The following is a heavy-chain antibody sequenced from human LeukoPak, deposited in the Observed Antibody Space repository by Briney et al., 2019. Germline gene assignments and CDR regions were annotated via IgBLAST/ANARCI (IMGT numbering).Heavy chain of an antibody. CDR2: IYSGGST. CDR1: GFTVSSNY. Sequence: GGSLRLSCAASGFTVSSNYMSWVRQAPGKGLEWVSVIYSGGSTYYADSVKGRFTISRDNSKNTLYLQMNSLRAEDTAVYYCARVSGRAAAGSFDPWGQGTLVTVSS. D-gene: IGHD6-13*01. V-gene: IGHV3-53*01. CDR3: ARVSGRAAAGSFDP. J-gene: IGHJ5*02.